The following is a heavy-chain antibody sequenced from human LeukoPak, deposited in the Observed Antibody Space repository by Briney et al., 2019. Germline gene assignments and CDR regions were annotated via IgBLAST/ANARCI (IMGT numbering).Heavy chain of an antibody. V-gene: IGHV4-4*07. Sequence: SETLSLTCTVSGGSISSYYWSWIRQPAGKGLEWIGRIYTSGSTNYNPSLKSRVTMSVDTSKNQFSLKLSSVTAADTAVYYCARNAWEYSSGWYDYWGQGTLVTVSS. CDR1: GGSISSYY. CDR2: IYTSGST. D-gene: IGHD6-19*01. CDR3: ARNAWEYSSGWYDY. J-gene: IGHJ4*02.